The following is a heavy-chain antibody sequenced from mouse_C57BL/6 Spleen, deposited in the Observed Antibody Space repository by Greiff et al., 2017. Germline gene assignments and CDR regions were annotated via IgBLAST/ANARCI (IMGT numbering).Heavy chain of an antibody. J-gene: IGHJ4*01. CDR2: IDPSDSYT. Sequence: QVHVKQPGAELVMPGASVKLSCKASGYTFTSYWMHWVKQRPGQGLEWIGEIDPSDSYTNYNQKFKGKSTLTVDKSSSTAYMQLSSLTSEDSAVYYCARGGITTVVAKAMDYWGQGTSVTVSS. CDR1: GYTFTSYW. V-gene: IGHV1-69*01. D-gene: IGHD1-1*01. CDR3: ARGGITTVVAKAMDY.